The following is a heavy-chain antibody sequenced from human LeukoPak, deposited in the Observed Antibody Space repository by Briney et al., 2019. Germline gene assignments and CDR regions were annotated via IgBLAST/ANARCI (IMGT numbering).Heavy chain of an antibody. CDR1: GYTFTSYG. CDR2: IIPILGIA. Sequence: SVKVSCKASGYTFTSYGISWVRQAPGQGLEWMGRIIPILGIANYAQKFQGRVTITADKSTSTAYMELSSLRSEDTAVYYCARMYSSSWKRVDYWGQGTLVTVSS. D-gene: IGHD6-13*01. V-gene: IGHV1-69*04. CDR3: ARMYSSSWKRVDY. J-gene: IGHJ4*02.